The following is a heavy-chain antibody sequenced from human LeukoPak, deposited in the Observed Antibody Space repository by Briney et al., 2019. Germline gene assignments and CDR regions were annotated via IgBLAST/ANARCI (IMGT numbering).Heavy chain of an antibody. V-gene: IGHV3-21*01. CDR2: ITSGGDYI. J-gene: IGHJ4*02. Sequence: GGSLRLLCAASGFTFNTFNMNWVRQAPGKGLEWVSSITSGGDYICYADSVKGRFTTSRDNAKNSLSLQLNSLRVEDTAVYYCARGHYDVLAASYKWTPDYWGQGTLVTVSS. CDR3: ARGHYDVLAASYKWTPDY. CDR1: GFTFNTFN. D-gene: IGHD3-9*01.